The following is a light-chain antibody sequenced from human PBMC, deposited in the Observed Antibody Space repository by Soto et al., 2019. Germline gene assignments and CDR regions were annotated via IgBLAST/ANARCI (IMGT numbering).Light chain of an antibody. CDR2: PAS. CDR1: QDLRDD. CDR3: LHHNSYTLT. J-gene: IGKJ4*01. V-gene: IGKV1-17*01. Sequence: DIQMTQSPSSLSASVGDRVTITCRARQDLRDDLGWVQQKPGKAPKRLISPASTLQSGVPSRFSGSGSGKEFTLTIDSLQPDDFATYYCLHHNSYTLTCGEGTRVE.